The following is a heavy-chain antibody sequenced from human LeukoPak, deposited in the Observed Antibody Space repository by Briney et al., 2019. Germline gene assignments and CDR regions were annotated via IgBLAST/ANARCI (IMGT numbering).Heavy chain of an antibody. CDR1: GGSFSGYY. J-gene: IGHJ4*02. V-gene: IGHV4-34*01. D-gene: IGHD6-13*01. Sequence: SETLSLTCAVYGGSFSGYYWSWIRQPPGKGLEWIGEINHSGSTNYNPSLKSRVTISVDTSKNQFSLKLSSVTAADTAVYYCAMGDPSGSSSRYRELFDYWGQGTLVTVSS. CDR2: INHSGST. CDR3: AMGDPSGSSSRYRELFDY.